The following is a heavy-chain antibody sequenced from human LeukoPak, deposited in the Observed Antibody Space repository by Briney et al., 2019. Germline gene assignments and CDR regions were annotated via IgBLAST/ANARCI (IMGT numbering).Heavy chain of an antibody. J-gene: IGHJ4*02. V-gene: IGHV3-33*01. D-gene: IGHD5-18*01. CDR2: IWYDGTNK. CDR1: GFTFSNYG. Sequence: PGRSLRLSCAASGFTFSNYGMHWARQAPGKGLECVAVIWYDGTNKYYADSVKGRFTISRDNFKNTLYLQMNNLRAEDTAVYYCARDPGYTTMVKDYFDYWGQGTLVTVSS. CDR3: ARDPGYTTMVKDYFDY.